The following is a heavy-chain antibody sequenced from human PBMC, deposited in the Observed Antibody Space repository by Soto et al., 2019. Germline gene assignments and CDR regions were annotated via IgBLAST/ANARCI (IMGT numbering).Heavy chain of an antibody. D-gene: IGHD2-15*01. CDR2: IYYSGST. J-gene: IGHJ4*02. V-gene: IGHV4-39*01. Sequence: TQYLSFHLDRNSIFSTIFYYELSGEPPVKVLEWIGSIYYSGSTYYNLSLKSRVTISVDTSKNQFSLKLSSVTAADTAVYFCARLPGYCSRDSSRIDYWGQGTLVTVS. CDR1: RNSIFSTIFY. CDR3: ARLPGYCSRDSSRIDY.